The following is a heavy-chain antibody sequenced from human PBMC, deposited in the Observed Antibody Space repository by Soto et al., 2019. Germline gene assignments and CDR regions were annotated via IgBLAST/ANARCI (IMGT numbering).Heavy chain of an antibody. CDR3: ARHPGGRGYYYGMDV. CDR1: GYTFSRYG. CDR2: ISGYYGDA. J-gene: IGHJ6*02. Sequence: ASVKVSCKTSGYTFSRYGISWVRQAPGQGLEWMGWISGYYGDANYAQKFQGRVTITADESTCTAYMELRSLRSEDTAVYYCARHPGGRGYYYGMDVWGQGTTVTV. V-gene: IGHV1-18*01. D-gene: IGHD2-15*01.